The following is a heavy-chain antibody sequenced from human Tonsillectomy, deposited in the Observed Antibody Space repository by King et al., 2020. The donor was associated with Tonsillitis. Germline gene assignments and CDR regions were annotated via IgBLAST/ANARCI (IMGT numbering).Heavy chain of an antibody. V-gene: IGHV4-30-4*01. Sequence: VQLQESGPGLVKPSQTLSLTCTVSGGSISSGDYYWSWIRQPPGKGLEWIGYIYYSGSTYYNPSLKSRVTISVDTSKNQFSLTLSSVTAADTAVYYCARAGYCSGGSCYWGLGYWGQGTLVTVSS. CDR1: GGSISSGDYY. CDR2: IYYSGST. D-gene: IGHD2-15*01. J-gene: IGHJ4*02. CDR3: ARAGYCSGGSCYWGLGY.